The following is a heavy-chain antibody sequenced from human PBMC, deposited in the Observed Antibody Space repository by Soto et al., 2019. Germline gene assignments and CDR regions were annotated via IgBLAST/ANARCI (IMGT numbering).Heavy chain of an antibody. CDR2: IIPVFGTV. Sequence: QVHLVQSGAEVKRPGSSVKVSCQATGGTFSNYIISWVRQTPGQGLEWMGQIIPVFGTVNIAQRLQGRVTITADGATRTAKMELSSLTSEDTGVYYCAIGEALSSDGYNYGYDYWGQGTQVIVSS. V-gene: IGHV1-69*12. CDR3: AIGEALSSDGYNYGYDY. D-gene: IGHD3-22*01. CDR1: GGTFSNYI. J-gene: IGHJ4*02.